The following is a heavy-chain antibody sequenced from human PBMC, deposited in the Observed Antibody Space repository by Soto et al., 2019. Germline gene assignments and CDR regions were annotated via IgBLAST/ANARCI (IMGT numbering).Heavy chain of an antibody. CDR1: GGSFSGYY. J-gene: IGHJ5*02. V-gene: IGHV4-34*01. D-gene: IGHD6-19*01. CDR3: ASAYSSGWYWFDP. Sequence: QEQLQQWGAGLLKPSETLSLTCAVYGGSFSGYYWSWIRQTPGKGLGWIGELDHSGSPKYNPSLTSRVTMSIDTSKGQFSLRLNSVTAADTAVYFCASAYSSGWYWFDPWGQGTLVTVSS. CDR2: LDHSGSP.